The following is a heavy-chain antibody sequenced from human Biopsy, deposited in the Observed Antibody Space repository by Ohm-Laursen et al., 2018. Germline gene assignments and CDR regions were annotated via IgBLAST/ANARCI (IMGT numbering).Heavy chain of an antibody. CDR3: ATPFQYYDSWGGYPPFDH. J-gene: IGHJ4*02. CDR1: GGTFSNYA. V-gene: IGHV1-69*17. CDR2: IIAVSGLV. Sequence: SSVKVSCKASGGTFSNYAISWVRRAPGEGLEWMGGIIAVSGLVNYAPKFQGRVSITADKSTTTAYMELSNLKSEDTAVYYCATPFQYYDSWGGYPPFDHWGQGTLVTVSS. D-gene: IGHD3-3*01.